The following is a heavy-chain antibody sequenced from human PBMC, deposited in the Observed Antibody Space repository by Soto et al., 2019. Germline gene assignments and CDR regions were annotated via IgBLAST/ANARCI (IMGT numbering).Heavy chain of an antibody. Sequence: GGSLRLSCAASGFTFSSYSMNWVRQAPGKGLGWVSYISSSSSTIYYADSVKGRFTISRDNAKNSLYLQMNSLRDEDTAVYYCARPTRPGVQRGFDYWGQGTLVTVSS. CDR1: GFTFSSYS. CDR3: ARPTRPGVQRGFDY. D-gene: IGHD2-8*01. V-gene: IGHV3-48*02. CDR2: ISSSSSTI. J-gene: IGHJ4*02.